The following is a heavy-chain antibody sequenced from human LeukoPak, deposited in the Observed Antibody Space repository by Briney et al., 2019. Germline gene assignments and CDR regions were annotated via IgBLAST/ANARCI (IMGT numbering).Heavy chain of an antibody. V-gene: IGHV3-11*04. CDR3: ASLSVTRNPLDY. D-gene: IGHD4-17*01. J-gene: IGHJ4*02. CDR2: ISSSGSTI. CDR1: GFTFSDYY. Sequence: GGSLRLSCAASGFTFSDYYMSWIRKAPGKGLEWVSYISSSGSTIYYADSVKGRFTISRDNAKNSLYLQMNSLRAGDTAVYYCASLSVTRNPLDYWGQGTLVTVSS.